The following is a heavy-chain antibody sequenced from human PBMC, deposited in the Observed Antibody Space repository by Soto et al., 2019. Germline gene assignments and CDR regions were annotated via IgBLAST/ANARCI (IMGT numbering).Heavy chain of an antibody. CDR1: GGSISSGGYS. Sequence: SETLSLTCAVSGGSISSGGYSWTWVRQPPGKGLEWIGEINRSGGTSYNPSLKSRASMSVDKSNDQFSLRLTSVTAADTAVYYCATSDILTGYPPAFWGQGTLVTAPQ. V-gene: IGHV4-4*02. CDR2: INRSGGT. CDR3: ATSDILTGYPPAF. J-gene: IGHJ4*02. D-gene: IGHD3-9*01.